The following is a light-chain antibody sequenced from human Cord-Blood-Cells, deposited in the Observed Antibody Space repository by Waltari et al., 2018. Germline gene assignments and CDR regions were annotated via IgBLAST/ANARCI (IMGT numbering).Light chain of an antibody. CDR1: QSVLYRSNNKNY. Sequence: DIVMTQSPDSLAVSLGESATINCKPSQSVLYRSNNKNYLSWYQQKPGQPPKLLIYWASTRESGVPDRFSGSGSGTDFTLTISSLQAEDVAVYYCQQYYSTPLTFGGGTKVEIK. CDR3: QQYYSTPLT. V-gene: IGKV4-1*01. J-gene: IGKJ4*01. CDR2: WAS.